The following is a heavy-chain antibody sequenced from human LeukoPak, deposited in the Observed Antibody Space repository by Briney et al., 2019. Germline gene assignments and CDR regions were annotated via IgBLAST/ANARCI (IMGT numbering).Heavy chain of an antibody. CDR1: GFTFSDYY. CDR2: ISSSGSTI. D-gene: IGHD3-3*01. J-gene: IGHJ6*02. V-gene: IGHV3-11*01. Sequence: GGSLRLSCAASGFTFSDYYMSWIRQAPGKGLEWVSYISSSGSTIYYADSVKGRFTISSDNAKNSLYLQMNSLRAEDTAVYYCARDSARITIFGVVIEDGMDVWGQGTTVTVSS. CDR3: ARDSARITIFGVVIEDGMDV.